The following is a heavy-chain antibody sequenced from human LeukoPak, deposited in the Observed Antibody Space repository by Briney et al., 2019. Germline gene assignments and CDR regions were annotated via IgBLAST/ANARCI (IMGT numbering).Heavy chain of an antibody. Sequence: SVKVSCKASGGTFSSYAISWVRQAPGQGLEWMGGIIPILNTSNYAQNFQGRVTMTADKSTSTAYMELNRLRFEDTAMYYCARDLGGIAAAVRWFDPWGQGTLVTVSS. D-gene: IGHD6-13*01. CDR2: IIPILNTS. CDR3: ARDLGGIAAAVRWFDP. J-gene: IGHJ5*02. CDR1: GGTFSSYA. V-gene: IGHV1-69*06.